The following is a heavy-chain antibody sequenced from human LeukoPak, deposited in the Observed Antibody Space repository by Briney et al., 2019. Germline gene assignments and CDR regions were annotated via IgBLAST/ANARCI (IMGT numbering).Heavy chain of an antibody. Sequence: TSSETLSLTCSVSGGSVTTYYWTWIRQPPGKGLEWIGEINHSGSTNYNPSLKSRVTISVDTSKNQFSLKLSSVTAADTAVYYCARYGYYETESLAAFDIWGQGTMVTVSS. CDR1: GGSVTTYY. CDR3: ARYGYYETESLAAFDI. D-gene: IGHD5-18*01. V-gene: IGHV4-34*01. CDR2: INHSGST. J-gene: IGHJ3*02.